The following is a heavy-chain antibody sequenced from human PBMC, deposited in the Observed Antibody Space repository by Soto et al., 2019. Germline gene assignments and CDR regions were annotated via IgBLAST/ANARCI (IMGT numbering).Heavy chain of an antibody. V-gene: IGHV3-48*02. CDR3: ARQYSTSTVSRWFDP. CDR2: ITSGSTSI. CDR1: GFIFSTYS. D-gene: IGHD6-13*01. Sequence: EVQLVESGGGLVQPGGSLRLSCAASGFIFSTYSMNWVRQAPGKGLAWISFITSGSTSIYYADSVRRRFTISRDNAANSLFLQMNSLRDEDTAVYYCARQYSTSTVSRWFDPWGQGTLVTVSS. J-gene: IGHJ5*02.